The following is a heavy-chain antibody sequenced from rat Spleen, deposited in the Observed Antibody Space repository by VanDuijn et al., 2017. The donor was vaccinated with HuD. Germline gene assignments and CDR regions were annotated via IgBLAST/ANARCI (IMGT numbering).Heavy chain of an antibody. J-gene: IGHJ2*01. CDR2: ISSGGGNT. Sequence: EVQLVESDGGLVQPGRSLKLSCAASGFTFSSFPMAWVRQAPKKGLEWVAYISSGGGNTYYRDSVKGRFTISRDNAKSTLYLQMESLRSEDTATYYCARGPSFDYWGQGVMVTVSS. V-gene: IGHV5-25*01. CDR1: GFTFSSFP. CDR3: ARGPSFDY.